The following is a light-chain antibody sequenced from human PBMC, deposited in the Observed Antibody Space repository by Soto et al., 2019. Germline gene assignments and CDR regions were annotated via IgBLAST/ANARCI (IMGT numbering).Light chain of an antibody. CDR2: AAS. J-gene: IGKJ2*01. CDR1: PGVSAY. V-gene: IGKV1-39*01. Sequence: DIQMTQSPSSLSASVGDRVTITCRASPGVSAYLLWYQQRQGRAPKLLIYAASNLVSGVQSRFSGCGSGTNFTLTISSLQPEDFAKYYCQHSYRTPHSFGQGTKLETK. CDR3: QHSYRTPHS.